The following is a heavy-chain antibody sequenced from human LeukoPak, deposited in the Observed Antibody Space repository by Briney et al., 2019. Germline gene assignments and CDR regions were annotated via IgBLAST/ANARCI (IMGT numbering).Heavy chain of an antibody. J-gene: IGHJ4*02. CDR2: IYYSGST. D-gene: IGHD6-19*01. CDR3: ARGYSSGWSQIPSFDY. V-gene: IGHV4-59*01. CDR1: GGSFSGYY. Sequence: SETLSLTCAVHGGSFSGYYWSWIRQPPGKGLEWIGYIYYSGSTNYNPSLKSRVTISVDTSKNQFSLKLSSVTAADTAVYYCARGYSSGWSQIPSFDYWGQGTLVTVSS.